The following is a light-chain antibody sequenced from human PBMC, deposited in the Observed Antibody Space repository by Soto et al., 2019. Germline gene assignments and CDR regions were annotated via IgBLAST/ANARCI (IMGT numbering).Light chain of an antibody. CDR2: QTS. Sequence: TQSPSSVSTSVGDRVSITCRASQGINTRLAWYQHRPGQAPRLLIYQTSIRAAGIPARFSASGSGTDFTLTISDVQPEDFALYYCHQRKSWPRTFGQGTKVDI. V-gene: IGKV3-11*01. CDR1: QGINTR. J-gene: IGKJ1*01. CDR3: HQRKSWPRT.